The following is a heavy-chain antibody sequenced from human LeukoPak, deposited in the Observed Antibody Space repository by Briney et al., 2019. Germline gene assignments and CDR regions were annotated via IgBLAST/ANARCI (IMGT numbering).Heavy chain of an antibody. CDR3: ASPTTLGY. V-gene: IGHV3-30*03. CDR2: ISYDRSNK. D-gene: IGHD1-7*01. J-gene: IGHJ4*02. Sequence: GGSLRLSCAASGFTFSSYGIHWVRQAPGKGLEWVAFISYDRSNKYYADSVKGRFTISRDNSKNTLYLQMNSLRAEDTAVYYCASPTTLGYWGQGSLVTVSS. CDR1: GFTFSSYG.